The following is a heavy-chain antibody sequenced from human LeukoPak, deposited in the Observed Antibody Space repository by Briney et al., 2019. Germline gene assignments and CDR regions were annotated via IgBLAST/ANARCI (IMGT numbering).Heavy chain of an antibody. CDR1: GGPISSSTYY. CDR3: ARGGRSSSSLNFDY. V-gene: IGHV4-39*07. D-gene: IGHD6-6*01. J-gene: IGHJ4*02. Sequence: SETLSLTCTVSGGPISSSTYYWGWIRQPPGKGLEWIGSIFYSAYTYYNPSLKSQVSISVDTSKNQFSLKLSSVTAADTAVYYCARGGRSSSSLNFDYWGQGTLVTVSS. CDR2: IFYSAYT.